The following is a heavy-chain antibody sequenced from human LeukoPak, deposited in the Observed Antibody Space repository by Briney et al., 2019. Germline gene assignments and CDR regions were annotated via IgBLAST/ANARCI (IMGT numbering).Heavy chain of an antibody. CDR1: GFTFSSYW. V-gene: IGHV3-21*01. CDR3: ARDLRGSFDY. D-gene: IGHD3-10*01. J-gene: IGHJ4*02. Sequence: PGGSLRLSCAASGFTFSSYWMHWVRQAPGKGLEWVSSISSSSSYIYYADSVKGRFTISRDNAKNSLYLQMNSLRAEDTAVYYCARDLRGSFDYWGQGTLVTVSS. CDR2: ISSSSSYI.